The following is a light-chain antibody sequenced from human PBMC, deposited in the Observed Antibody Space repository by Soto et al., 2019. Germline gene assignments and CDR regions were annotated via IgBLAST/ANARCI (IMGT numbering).Light chain of an antibody. J-gene: IGLJ1*01. CDR2: EVS. CDR3: TSYTSSTTLYV. V-gene: IGLV2-14*01. CDR1: SSDVGDYIS. Sequence: QSVLTQPASVSGSPGQSISIYCTGPSSDVGDYISVSWFQQHPGKAPKLMIYEVSNRPSGVSNRFSGSKSANTASLTISGLQAEDEADYYCTSYTSSTTLYVFGTGTKVAVL.